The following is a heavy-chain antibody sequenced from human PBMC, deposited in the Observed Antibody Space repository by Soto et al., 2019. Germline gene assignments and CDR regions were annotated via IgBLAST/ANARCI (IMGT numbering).Heavy chain of an antibody. J-gene: IGHJ5*02. CDR2: IYWDDDK. D-gene: IGHD2-2*01. CDR1: GFSLSTSGVG. Sequence: QITLKESGPTLVKPTQTLTLTCTFSGFSLSTSGVGVGWIRQPPGKALEWLALIYWDDDKRYSPSLKSRLTISEDTSKSQVVLTMINMDPVDSATHSCPHLGHCIRFSCSNWFDPWGQGTLVTVSS. V-gene: IGHV2-5*02. CDR3: PHLGHCIRFSCSNWFDP.